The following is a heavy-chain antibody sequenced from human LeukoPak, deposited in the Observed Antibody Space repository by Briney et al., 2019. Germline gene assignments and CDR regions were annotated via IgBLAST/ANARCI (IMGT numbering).Heavy chain of an antibody. J-gene: IGHJ4*02. CDR2: ISGSGGST. CDR3: ALSPPAWYYYDSSGYYYFDY. Sequence: PGGSLRLSCAASGFTFSSYAMSWVRQAPGKGLEWVSAISGSGGSTYYADSVKGRFTISRDNSKNTLYLQMNSLRAEDTAVYYCALSPPAWYYYDSSGYYYFDYWGQGTLVTVSS. V-gene: IGHV3-23*01. D-gene: IGHD3-22*01. CDR1: GFTFSSYA.